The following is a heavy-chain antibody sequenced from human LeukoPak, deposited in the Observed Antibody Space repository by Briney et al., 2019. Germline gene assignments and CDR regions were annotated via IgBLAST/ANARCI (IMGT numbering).Heavy chain of an antibody. D-gene: IGHD2-15*01. CDR3: ARRSCSGATCYQLDY. CDR2: IYPGDSDT. Sequence: GESLKISCKGSGYSFTSYWIGWVRQMPGKGLEWMGIIYPGDSDTRYSPSFQGQVTISADRSISTAYLQWSSLKASDTAVYYCARRSCSGATCYQLDYWGQGTLVTVSS. J-gene: IGHJ4*02. V-gene: IGHV5-51*01. CDR1: GYSFTSYW.